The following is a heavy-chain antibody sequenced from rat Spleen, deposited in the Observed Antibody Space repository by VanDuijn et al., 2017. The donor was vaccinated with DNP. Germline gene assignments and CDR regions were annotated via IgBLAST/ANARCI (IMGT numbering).Heavy chain of an antibody. CDR1: GFTFSSFP. Sequence: EVQLVESGGGLVQPGGSMKLSCAASGFTFSSFPMAWVRQAPTKGLEWVATIGTNGGSTYYRDSVKGRFTISRDNVKSIVYLQMNSLRSEDTATYFCTRHGRRVFDYWGQGVMVTVSS. CDR3: TRHGRRVFDY. D-gene: IGHD1-11*01. V-gene: IGHV5-46*01. CDR2: IGTNGGST. J-gene: IGHJ2*01.